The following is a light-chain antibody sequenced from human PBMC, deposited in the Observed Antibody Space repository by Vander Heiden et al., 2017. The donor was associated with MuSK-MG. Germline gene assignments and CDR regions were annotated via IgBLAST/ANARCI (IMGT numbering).Light chain of an antibody. J-gene: IGLJ2*01. V-gene: IGLV2-11*01. CDR3: CSDAGADTWV. CDR2: DVT. Sequence: QSAPTQSRSVSASPGRSVTISYTGPWRDVGDYDSGSWYQQKTGQPPNVIVFDVTKRTSGVPERFSCSKSGRTASLTISGLQAEVEAVYFCCSDAGADTWVFGEGTSLTVL. CDR1: WRDVGDYDS.